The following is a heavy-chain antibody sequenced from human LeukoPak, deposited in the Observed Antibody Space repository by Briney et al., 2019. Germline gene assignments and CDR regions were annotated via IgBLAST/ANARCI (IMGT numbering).Heavy chain of an antibody. Sequence: SVKVSCKASGGTFSSYAISWVRQAPGQGREWMGRIIPILGRANYAQKFQGRVTITADKSTSTAYMELSSLRSEDTAVYYCARARYCSGGSCYPNGWGQGTLVTVSS. CDR3: ARARYCSGGSCYPNG. CDR1: GGTFSSYA. J-gene: IGHJ4*02. V-gene: IGHV1-69*04. D-gene: IGHD2-15*01. CDR2: IIPILGRA.